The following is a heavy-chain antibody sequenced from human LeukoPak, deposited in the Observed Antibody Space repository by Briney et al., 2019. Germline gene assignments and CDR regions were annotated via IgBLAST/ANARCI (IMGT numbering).Heavy chain of an antibody. Sequence: PSETLSLTCTVSGGSISSSSYYWGWIRQPPGKGLEWIGYIYYSGSTYYNPSLKSRVTISVDTSKNQFSLKLSSVTAADTAVYYCARYYYDSSGDYYFDYWGQGTLVTVSS. CDR1: GGSISSSSYY. CDR3: ARYYYDSSGDYYFDY. V-gene: IGHV4-30-4*08. J-gene: IGHJ4*02. D-gene: IGHD3-22*01. CDR2: IYYSGST.